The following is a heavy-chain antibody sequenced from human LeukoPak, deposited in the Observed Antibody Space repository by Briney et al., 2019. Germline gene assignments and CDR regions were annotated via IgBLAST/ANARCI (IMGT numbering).Heavy chain of an antibody. V-gene: IGHV3-23*01. CDR2: IRGSGDST. D-gene: IGHD2-15*01. CDR1: GFTFNDYA. Sequence: GGSLRLSCAASGFTFNDYAMTWVRQAPGKGLEWVSGIRGSGDSTDYADSVKGRFTFSRDNSKNTLYLQMNSLRAEDTAVYYCAKAYCSSGACSLDYWGQGTLVTVSS. J-gene: IGHJ4*02. CDR3: AKAYCSSGACSLDY.